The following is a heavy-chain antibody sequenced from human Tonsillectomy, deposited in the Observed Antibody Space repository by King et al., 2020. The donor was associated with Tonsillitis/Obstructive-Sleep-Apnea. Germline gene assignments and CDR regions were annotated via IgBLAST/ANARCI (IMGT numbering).Heavy chain of an antibody. D-gene: IGHD3-9*01. CDR2: INQSGST. V-gene: IGHV4-34*01. J-gene: IGHJ5*02. Sequence: VQLQQWGAGLLKPSETLSLPCAVYGGSFSRYYWSWIRQPPGKGLEGIGEINQSGSTNYNPSLKSRVTISVDTSKNQFSLKMNSVTAADTAVYYCARVYDFLAGGGPSPRFDPWGQGTLVTVSS. CDR1: GGSFSRYY. CDR3: ARVYDFLAGGGPSPRFDP.